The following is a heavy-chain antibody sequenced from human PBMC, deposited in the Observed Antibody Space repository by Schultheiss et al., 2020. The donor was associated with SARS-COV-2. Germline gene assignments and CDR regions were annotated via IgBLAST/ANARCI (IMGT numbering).Heavy chain of an antibody. Sequence: GGSLRLSCSASGFTFSSYAVFWVRQAPGKGLEWLAGISYDGSNEYYADIVKGRFTISRDNSRNTLYLQMNSLRAEDTAVYYCARASALEWLSLPYYYYGMDVWGQGTTVTVSS. D-gene: IGHD3-3*01. CDR3: ARASALEWLSLPYYYYGMDV. CDR2: ISYDGSNE. CDR1: GFTFSSYA. V-gene: IGHV3-30-3*01. J-gene: IGHJ6*02.